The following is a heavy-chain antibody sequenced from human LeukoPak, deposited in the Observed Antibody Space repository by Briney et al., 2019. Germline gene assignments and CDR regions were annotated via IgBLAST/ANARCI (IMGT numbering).Heavy chain of an antibody. D-gene: IGHD4-11*01. Sequence: ASVKVSCKASGGTFISYAISWVRQAPGQGLEWMGGIIPIFGTANYAQKFQGRVTITTDESTSTAYMELSSLRSEDTAVYYCARDRRGLQCAFDIWGQGTMVTVSS. V-gene: IGHV1-69*05. CDR1: GGTFISYA. CDR2: IIPIFGTA. CDR3: ARDRRGLQCAFDI. J-gene: IGHJ3*02.